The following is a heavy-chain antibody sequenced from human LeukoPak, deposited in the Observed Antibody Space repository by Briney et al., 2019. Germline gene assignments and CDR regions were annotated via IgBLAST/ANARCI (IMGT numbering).Heavy chain of an antibody. V-gene: IGHV3-23*01. Sequence: PGGSLRLSCAASGFTFSSYAMSWVRRAPGKGLEWVSAISGSGGSTYYADSVKGRFTISRDNSKNTPYLQMNSLRAEDTAVYYCAKMTIAVAGPRFDYWGQGTLVTVSS. D-gene: IGHD6-19*01. CDR1: GFTFSSYA. CDR2: ISGSGGST. J-gene: IGHJ4*02. CDR3: AKMTIAVAGPRFDY.